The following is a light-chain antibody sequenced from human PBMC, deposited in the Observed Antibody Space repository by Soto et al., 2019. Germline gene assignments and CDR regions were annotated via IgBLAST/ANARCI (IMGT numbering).Light chain of an antibody. V-gene: IGKV1-5*01. Sequence: IQLAQSPSTLVASVEDRFSITCRASQSISSWLAWHQQKPGRAPKLLIYYASSLESGVPSRFSGSGFGTEFTLTISSLQPDDFATYYCQQYNSFSYTFGQGTKVDIK. CDR3: QQYNSFSYT. CDR1: QSISSW. J-gene: IGKJ2*01. CDR2: YAS.